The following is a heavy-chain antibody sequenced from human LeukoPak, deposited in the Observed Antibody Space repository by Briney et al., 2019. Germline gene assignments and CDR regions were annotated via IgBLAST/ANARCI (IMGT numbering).Heavy chain of an antibody. CDR2: ISSSGSTI. D-gene: IGHD4-17*01. CDR3: ARNYGDYIAYYFDY. V-gene: IGHV3-48*03. J-gene: IGHJ4*02. CDR1: GFTFSSYE. Sequence: GGSLRLSCAASGFTFSSYEMNWVRQAPGKGLEWVSYISSSGSTIYYADSVKGRFTISRDNAKNSLYLQMNSLRAEDTAVYYRARNYGDYIAYYFDYWGQGTLVTVSS.